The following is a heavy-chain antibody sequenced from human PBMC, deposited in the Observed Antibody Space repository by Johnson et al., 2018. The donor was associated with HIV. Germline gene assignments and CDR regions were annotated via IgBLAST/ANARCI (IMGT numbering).Heavy chain of an antibody. CDR3: ARGLRYFDWFDAFDI. J-gene: IGHJ3*02. CDR2: ISSSGGTI. Sequence: QVQLVESGGGLVKPGGSLRVSCAASGFSFSDYYMSWIRQAPGKGLEWVSYISSSGGTIYYSDSVKGRFTISRENAKNSLYLQMNSLRAGDTAVYYCARGLRYFDWFDAFDIWGQGTMVTVSS. V-gene: IGHV3-11*04. D-gene: IGHD3-9*01. CDR1: GFSFSDYY.